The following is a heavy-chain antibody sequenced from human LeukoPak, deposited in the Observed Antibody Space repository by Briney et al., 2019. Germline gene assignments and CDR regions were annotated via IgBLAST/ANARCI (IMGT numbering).Heavy chain of an antibody. CDR2: IYYSGST. CDR3: ARGGIYCGGDCYPQ. CDR1: GLTLSSYW. Sequence: PGGSLRLSCAASGLTLSSYWMHWVRQAPGKGLEWIGYIYYSGSTNYNPSLKSRVTISVDTSKNQFSLKLSSVTAADTAVYYCARGGIYCGGDCYPQWGQGTLVTVSS. V-gene: IGHV4-59*01. J-gene: IGHJ4*02. D-gene: IGHD2-21*02.